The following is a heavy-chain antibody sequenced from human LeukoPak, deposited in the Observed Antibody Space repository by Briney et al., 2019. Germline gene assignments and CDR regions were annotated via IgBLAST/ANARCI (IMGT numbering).Heavy chain of an antibody. CDR3: ARGGGLAVAGTRFDY. V-gene: IGHV1-2*02. D-gene: IGHD6-13*01. CDR2: IDPNGGGT. CDR1: GYTFTGYY. Sequence: ASVKVSCKAPGYTFTGYYMHWVRQAPGQGLEWMGWIDPNGGGTKYAQKFQGRVTMARDTSISTAYMELSRLTSDDTAVYYCARGGGLAVAGTRFDYWGQGTLVTVSS. J-gene: IGHJ4*02.